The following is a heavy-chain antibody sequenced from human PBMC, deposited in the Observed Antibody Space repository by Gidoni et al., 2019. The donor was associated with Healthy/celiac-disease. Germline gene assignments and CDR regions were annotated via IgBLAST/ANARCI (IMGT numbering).Heavy chain of an antibody. CDR3: ARGWQLDFDY. V-gene: IGHV3-66*02. D-gene: IGHD6-13*01. Sequence: EVQLVESGGGVVQPGGSLRPSWAAAGFTVSSNYMSWVRQAPGKGLECVSVIYSCGSTYYADSVQGRFTISRDNSKNTLYLQMNSLRAEATAVYYCARGWQLDFDYWGQGTLVTVSS. CDR2: IYSCGST. CDR1: GFTVSSNY. J-gene: IGHJ4*02.